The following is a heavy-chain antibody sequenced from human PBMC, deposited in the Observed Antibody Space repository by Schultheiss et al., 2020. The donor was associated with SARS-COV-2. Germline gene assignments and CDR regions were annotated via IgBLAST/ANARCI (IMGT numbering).Heavy chain of an antibody. J-gene: IGHJ4*02. CDR3: ARRRITAMVDYFDY. Sequence: SQTLSLTCTVSGGSISSSSYYWSWIRQPPGKGLEWIGYIYYSGSTNYNPSLKSRVTISVDTSKNQFSLKLSSVTAADTAVYYCARRRITAMVDYFDYWGQGTLVTVSS. CDR2: IYYSGST. CDR1: GGSISSSSYY. V-gene: IGHV4-61*05. D-gene: IGHD5-18*01.